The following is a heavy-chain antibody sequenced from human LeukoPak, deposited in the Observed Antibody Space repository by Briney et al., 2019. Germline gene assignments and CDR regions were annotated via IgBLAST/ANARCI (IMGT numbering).Heavy chain of an antibody. V-gene: IGHV4-38-2*02. CDR2: IYHSGST. CDR3: AREGWDSSSWYHQNWFDP. Sequence: SETLSLTCTVSGYSISSGYYWGWIRQPPGKGLEWIGSIYHSGSTYYNPSLKSRVTISVDTSKNQFSLKLSSVTAADTAVYYCAREGWDSSSWYHQNWFDPWGQGTLVTVSS. J-gene: IGHJ5*02. CDR1: GYSISSGYY. D-gene: IGHD6-13*01.